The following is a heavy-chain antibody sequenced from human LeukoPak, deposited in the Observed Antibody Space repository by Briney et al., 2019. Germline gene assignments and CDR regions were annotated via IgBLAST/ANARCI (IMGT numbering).Heavy chain of an antibody. CDR3: ARGIAGGYDYVWGSYRYYLDY. V-gene: IGHV4-34*01. D-gene: IGHD3-16*02. J-gene: IGHJ4*02. CDR2: INHSGST. Sequence: PSETLSLTCTVSGGSFSGYYWSWIRQPPGKGLEWIGEINHSGSTNYNPSLKSRVTISVDTSKNQFSLKLSSVTAADTAVYYCARGIAGGYDYVWGSYRYYLDYWGQGTLVTVSS. CDR1: GGSFSGYY.